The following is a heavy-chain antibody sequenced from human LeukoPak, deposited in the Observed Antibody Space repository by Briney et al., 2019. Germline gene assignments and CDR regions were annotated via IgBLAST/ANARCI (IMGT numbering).Heavy chain of an antibody. CDR3: AKGEIQLVN. D-gene: IGHD5-18*01. Sequence: GGSLRLSCVASGFTVSNSYMTWVRQAPGKGLKWVSVMYSGGRTFYADSVKGRFTMSRDDSKNTVFLQMNSLSVEDTAVYYCAKGEIQLVNWGQGTLVTVSS. CDR1: GFTVSNSY. V-gene: IGHV3-53*01. J-gene: IGHJ4*02. CDR2: MYSGGRT.